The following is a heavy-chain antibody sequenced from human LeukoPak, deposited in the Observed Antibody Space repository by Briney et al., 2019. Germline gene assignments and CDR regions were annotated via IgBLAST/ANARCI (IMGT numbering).Heavy chain of an antibody. J-gene: IGHJ4*02. D-gene: IGHD3-3*01. CDR2: INPNSGGT. CDR3: ARAIWETYYDFWSGYHPSPYFDY. V-gene: IGHV1-2*02. Sequence: ASVKVSCTASGYTFTGYYMHWVRQAPGQGLEWMGWINPNSGGTNYAQKLQGRVTMTTDTSTSTAYMELRSLRSDDTAVYYCARAIWETYYDFWSGYHPSPYFDYWGQGTLVTVSS. CDR1: GYTFTGYY.